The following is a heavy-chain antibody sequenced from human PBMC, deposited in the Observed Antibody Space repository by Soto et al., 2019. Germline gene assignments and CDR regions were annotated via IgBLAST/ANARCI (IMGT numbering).Heavy chain of an antibody. CDR3: ARDPGFDDYGHFDY. J-gene: IGHJ4*02. V-gene: IGHV4-31*03. CDR1: GGSIGSGGYY. Sequence: SETLSLTCTVSGGSIGSGGYYWSGIRQHPGKGLEWIRYIYYSGSTYYNPSLKSRVTISVDTSKNQFSLKLSSVTAADTAVYYCARDPGFDDYGHFDYWGQGTLVTVSS. D-gene: IGHD4-17*01. CDR2: IYYSGST.